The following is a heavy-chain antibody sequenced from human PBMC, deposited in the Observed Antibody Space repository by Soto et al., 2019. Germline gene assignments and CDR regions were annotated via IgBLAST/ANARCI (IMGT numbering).Heavy chain of an antibody. D-gene: IGHD3-10*01. J-gene: IGHJ4*02. CDR3: GTKPGGGGY. CDR2: IYSGGYT. Sequence: EVQLVESGGGLIQPGGSLRLSCAVSGFTVSNNYMSWVRQAPGKGLEGVSVIYSGGYTAYGDSVKGRFTISRDNSKNTIYPQMNGLGAHQTAVFFGGTKPGGGGYWGQGTLDTVSS. V-gene: IGHV3-53*01. CDR1: GFTVSNNY.